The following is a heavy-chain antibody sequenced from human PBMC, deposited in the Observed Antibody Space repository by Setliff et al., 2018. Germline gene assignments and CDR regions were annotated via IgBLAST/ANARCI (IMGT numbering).Heavy chain of an antibody. V-gene: IGHV5-51*01. CDR1: GYSFTSYW. D-gene: IGHD2-2*01. CDR3: ARPGGFCDSNGCWDGYFDY. Sequence: PGESLKISCKGSGYSFTSYWIAWVRQMPGKXXXXXXXXXXXXXXXXXXXXXXGQVXXXADKSISTAYLQWRSLKASDTAMYYCARPGGFCDSNGCWDGYFDYWGQGTPVTVSS. J-gene: IGHJ4*02. CDR2: XXXXXXXX.